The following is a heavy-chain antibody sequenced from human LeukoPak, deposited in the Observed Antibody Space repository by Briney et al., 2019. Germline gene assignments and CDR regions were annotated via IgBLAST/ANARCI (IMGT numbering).Heavy chain of an antibody. CDR2: ISSSSSYT. Sequence: PGGSLRLSCAASGFTFSDYYMSWIRQAPGKGLEWVSYISSSSSYTNYADSVKGRFTISRDNAKNPLYLQMNSLRAEDTAVYYCASAPAGYEYAFDIWGQGTMVTVSS. CDR1: GFTFSDYY. J-gene: IGHJ3*02. CDR3: ASAPAGYEYAFDI. D-gene: IGHD5-12*01. V-gene: IGHV3-11*06.